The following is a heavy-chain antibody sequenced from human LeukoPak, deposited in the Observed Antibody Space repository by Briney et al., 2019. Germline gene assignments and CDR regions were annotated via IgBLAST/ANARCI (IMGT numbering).Heavy chain of an antibody. CDR3: TRDREGVVGYH. V-gene: IGHV4-39*02. CDR1: GGSY. Sequence: PSETLSLTCTVSGGSYWGWIRQSPGTGLEWIGTINYSGTSNHNPSLKSRVTISVDTSKNQVSLNPSSVTAADTAVYYCTRDREGVVGYHWGQGTLVTVSS. CDR2: INYSGTS. J-gene: IGHJ5*02. D-gene: IGHD1-26*01.